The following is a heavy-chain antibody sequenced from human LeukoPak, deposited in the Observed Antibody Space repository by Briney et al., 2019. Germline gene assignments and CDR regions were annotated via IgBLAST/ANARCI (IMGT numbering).Heavy chain of an antibody. Sequence: GGSLRLSCAASGFTFSSYWMSWVRQAPGKGLEWVANIKQDGSEKYYVDSVKGRFTISRDNAKNSLYLQMNSLRAEDTAVYYCASLIGYFDWLHLDYYFDYWGQGTLVTVSS. CDR1: GFTFSSYW. V-gene: IGHV3-7*01. CDR2: IKQDGSEK. D-gene: IGHD3-9*01. J-gene: IGHJ4*02. CDR3: ASLIGYFDWLHLDYYFDY.